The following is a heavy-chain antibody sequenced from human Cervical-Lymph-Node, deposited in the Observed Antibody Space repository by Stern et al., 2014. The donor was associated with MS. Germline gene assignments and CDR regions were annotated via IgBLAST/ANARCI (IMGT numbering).Heavy chain of an antibody. D-gene: IGHD5-24*01. J-gene: IGHJ4*02. CDR3: ARRGHGYMGIDY. Sequence: EQLVQSGAEVRKPGESLRISCEVSGYRFTNYWIGWVRQMPGEGLEWMGIIYTGDAGTRYNPSFHGQVTISVDKSKTTNFPQGSSLKVSDTAMYYCARRGHGYMGIDYWGQGALVTVSS. V-gene: IGHV5-51*03. CDR1: GYRFTNYW. CDR2: IYTGDAGT.